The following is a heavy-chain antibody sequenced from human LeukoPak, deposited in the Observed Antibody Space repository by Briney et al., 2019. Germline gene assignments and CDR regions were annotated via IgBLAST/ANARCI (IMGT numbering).Heavy chain of an antibody. Sequence: SETLSLTCTVSGGSISRYYWSWIRQPPGKGLEWIGYIYYSGSTNYNPSLKSRVTISVDTSKNQFSLKLSSVTAADTAVYYCARRTVAGAPFDYWGQGTLVTVSS. D-gene: IGHD6-19*01. V-gene: IGHV4-59*01. CDR2: IYYSGST. CDR3: ARRTVAGAPFDY. CDR1: GGSISRYY. J-gene: IGHJ4*02.